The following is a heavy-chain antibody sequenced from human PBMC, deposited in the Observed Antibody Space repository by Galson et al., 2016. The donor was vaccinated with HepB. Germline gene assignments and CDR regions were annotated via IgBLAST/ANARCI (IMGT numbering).Heavy chain of an antibody. CDR1: GFTFSSFR. CDR2: IDSDGTST. Sequence: SLRLSCAASGFTFSSFRMHWVRQAPGKGPVWVARIDSDGTSTNYADFAKGRFTISRDNYKNTLSLQMNSLRAEDTALYYCARNLVDFWSEYYFDPWGQGTLVTVSS. CDR3: ARNLVDFWSEYYFDP. J-gene: IGHJ5*02. D-gene: IGHD3-3*01. V-gene: IGHV3-74*01.